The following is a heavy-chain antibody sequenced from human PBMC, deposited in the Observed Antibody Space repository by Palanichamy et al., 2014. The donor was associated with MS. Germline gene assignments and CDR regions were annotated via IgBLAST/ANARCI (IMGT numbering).Heavy chain of an antibody. CDR1: GGTFSSYA. CDR3: ARAHYVWGSYRDYYGMDV. Sequence: QVQLVQSGAEVKKPGSSVKVSCKASGGTFSSYAISWVRQAPGQGLEWMGGIIPIFGTANYAQKFQGRVTITADESTSTAYMELSSLRSEDTAVYYCARAHYVWGSYRDYYGMDVWGQGTTVTVSS. D-gene: IGHD3-16*02. J-gene: IGHJ6*02. V-gene: IGHV1-69*01. CDR2: IIPIFGTA.